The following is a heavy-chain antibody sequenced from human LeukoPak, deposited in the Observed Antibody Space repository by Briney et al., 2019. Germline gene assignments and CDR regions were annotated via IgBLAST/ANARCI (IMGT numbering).Heavy chain of an antibody. D-gene: IGHD3-10*01. V-gene: IGHV4-39*07. J-gene: IGHJ4*02. CDR2: IYYSGST. CDR1: GGSISSSSYY. CDR3: ARVRSRGTETTDY. Sequence: SETLSLTCTVSGGSISSSSYYWGWMRQPPGKGLEWIGSIYYSGSTYYNPSLKSRVTISVDTSKNQFSLKLSSVTAADTAVYYCARVRSRGTETTDYWGQGTLVTVSS.